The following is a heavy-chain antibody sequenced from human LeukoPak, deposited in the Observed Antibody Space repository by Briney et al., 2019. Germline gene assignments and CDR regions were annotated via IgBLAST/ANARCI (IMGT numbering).Heavy chain of an antibody. Sequence: GGSLRLSCVASGFTFSNYAMSWVRQAPGKGLEWVSAISSSGASTFYADSVKGRFTISRDNSKNTLYLQMNSLRAEDTAVYYCAKPHATGNNYYYYMDVWGKGTTVTVSS. J-gene: IGHJ6*03. CDR2: ISSSGAST. V-gene: IGHV3-23*01. CDR3: AKPHATGNNYYYYMDV. D-gene: IGHD1-1*01. CDR1: GFTFSNYA.